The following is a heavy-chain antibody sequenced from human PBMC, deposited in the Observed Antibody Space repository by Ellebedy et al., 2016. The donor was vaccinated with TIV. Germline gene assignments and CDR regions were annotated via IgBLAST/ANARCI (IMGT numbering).Heavy chain of an antibody. V-gene: IGHV3-23*01. CDR3: TIFNY. Sequence: GESLKISCAASGFTVSSKYMSWVRQAPGKGLEWVSEITGSGDTTYYADSVRGRFTVSRDNSKNTLYVQMNSLRAEDSAIYYCTIFNYWGQGTLVTVSS. CDR2: ITGSGDTT. J-gene: IGHJ4*02. CDR1: GFTVSSKY.